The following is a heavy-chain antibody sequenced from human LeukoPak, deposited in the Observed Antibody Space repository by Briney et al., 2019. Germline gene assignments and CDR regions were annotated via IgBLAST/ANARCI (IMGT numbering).Heavy chain of an antibody. CDR3: AKYSSGWYDGNFDY. J-gene: IGHJ4*02. CDR2: INSDGSST. V-gene: IGHV3-74*03. Sequence: PGGSLRLSCAASGFTFSSYWMHWVRQAPGKGLVWVSRINSDGSSTLYADSVKGRFTISRDNAKNTLYLQMNSLRAEDRAVYYCAKYSSGWYDGNFDYWGQGTLVTVSS. CDR1: GFTFSSYW. D-gene: IGHD6-19*01.